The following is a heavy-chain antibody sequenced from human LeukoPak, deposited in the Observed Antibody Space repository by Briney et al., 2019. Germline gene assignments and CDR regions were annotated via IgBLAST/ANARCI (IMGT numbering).Heavy chain of an antibody. CDR2: IYYSGST. CDR3: ARVVKYNWNAHDY. D-gene: IGHD1-20*01. CDR1: GGSISSHY. V-gene: IGHV4-59*11. J-gene: IGHJ4*02. Sequence: PSETLSLTCTVSGGSISSHYWSWIRQPPGKGLEWIGTIYYSGSTYYNPSLKSRVTISVDTSKNQFSLKLSSVTAADTAVYYCARVVKYNWNAHDYWGQGTLVTVSS.